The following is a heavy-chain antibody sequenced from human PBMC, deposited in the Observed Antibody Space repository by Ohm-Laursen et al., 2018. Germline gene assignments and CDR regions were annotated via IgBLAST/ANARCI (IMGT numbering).Heavy chain of an antibody. CDR2: IYPGVSDT. CDR3: VRQGRRLQFGYREEGPGIDY. V-gene: IGHV5-51*01. CDR1: GYTFTNYW. Sequence: ESLKISCKASGYTFTNYWIGWVRQMPGKGLEWMGIIYPGVSDTPYSPSFQGQVTISTDKSFSTAYLQWSSLKASDTAMYYCVRQGRRLQFGYREEGPGIDYWGQGTLVTVSS. J-gene: IGHJ4*02. D-gene: IGHD5-24*01.